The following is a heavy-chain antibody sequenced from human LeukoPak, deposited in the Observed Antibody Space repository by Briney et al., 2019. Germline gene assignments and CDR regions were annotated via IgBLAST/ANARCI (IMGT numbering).Heavy chain of an antibody. CDR1: GFTFSSYS. Sequence: GGSLRLSCAASGFTFSSYSMNWVCQAPGKGLEWVSYISSSSSTIYYADSVKGRFTISRDNAKNSLYLQMNSLRDEDTAVYYCARTAHFYSNGFDIWGQGTMVTVSS. CDR3: ARTAHFYSNGFDI. V-gene: IGHV3-48*02. D-gene: IGHD6-13*01. CDR2: ISSSSSTI. J-gene: IGHJ3*02.